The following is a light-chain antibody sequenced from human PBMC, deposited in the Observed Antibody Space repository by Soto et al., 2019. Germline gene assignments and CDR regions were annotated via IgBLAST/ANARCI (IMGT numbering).Light chain of an antibody. CDR3: QQYETFSGT. CDR2: GDT. V-gene: IGKV3-11*01. J-gene: IGKJ1*01. CDR1: QRITAS. Sequence: EIVLTQSPATLSLSPGERATLSCGASQRITASLAWYQQKPGQAPRLLIYGDTTRAAGIPARFSGSGSGTDSTLTISGLETEDFATYYCQQYETFSGTFGPGTKVEI.